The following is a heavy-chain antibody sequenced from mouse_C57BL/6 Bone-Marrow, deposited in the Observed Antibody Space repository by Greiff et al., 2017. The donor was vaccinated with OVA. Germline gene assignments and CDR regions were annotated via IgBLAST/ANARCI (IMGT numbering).Heavy chain of an antibody. D-gene: IGHD1-2*01. J-gene: IGHJ4*01. V-gene: IGHV7-1*01. CDR1: GFTFSDFY. Sequence: DVMLVESGGGLVQSGRSLRLSCATSGFTFSDFYMEWVRQAPGKGLEWIAASRNKANDYTTEYSASVKGRFIVSRDTSQSILYLQMNALRAEDTAIYYCARDAGGTALSGDAMDYWGQGTSVTVSS. CDR3: ARDAGGTALSGDAMDY. CDR2: SRNKANDYTT.